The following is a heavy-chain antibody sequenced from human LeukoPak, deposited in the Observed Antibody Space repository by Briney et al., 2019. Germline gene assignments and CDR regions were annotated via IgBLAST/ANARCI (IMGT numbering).Heavy chain of an antibody. CDR2: ISGSGGST. CDR1: GFTFSSYA. J-gene: IGHJ5*02. V-gene: IGHV3-23*01. D-gene: IGHD2-2*01. Sequence: GGSLRLSCAVSGFTFSSYAMSWVRQAPGKGLEWVSAISGSGGSTYYADSVRGRFTISRDNSKNTLYLQMNSLRAEDTAVYYCAKYQLLFLTPWGQGTLVTVSS. CDR3: AKYQLLFLTP.